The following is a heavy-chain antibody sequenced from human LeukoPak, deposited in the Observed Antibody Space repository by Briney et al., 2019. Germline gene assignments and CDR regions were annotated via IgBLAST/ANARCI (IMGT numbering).Heavy chain of an antibody. CDR1: GFSFRTHA. D-gene: IGHD6-13*01. J-gene: IGHJ4*02. CDR2: ISYDGNNR. Sequence: GRSLRLSCAASGFSFRTHALHWVRQAPGKGLEWVAVISYDGNNRYYADSVKGRFTISGDISKNTLYLQTNSLRDEDTAVHYCARDGGRDSTYWYYYWGQGTLVTVSS. V-gene: IGHV3-30-3*01. CDR3: ARDGGRDSTYWYYY.